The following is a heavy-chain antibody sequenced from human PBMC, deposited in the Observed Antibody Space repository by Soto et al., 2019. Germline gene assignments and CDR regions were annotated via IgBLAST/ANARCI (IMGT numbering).Heavy chain of an antibody. D-gene: IGHD2-15*01. Sequence: EVQLLESGGGLVESGGSLRLSCAASGFSLSNSAVSWVRQAPGKGLEWVSSLSVTGDSDFYSDSVKCRFIISRDISKSTMYLKMRSMRAEDTAVYYCAKNGCSYPACYPYYYYVDVWGKGTTVTVSS. CDR2: LSVTGDSD. CDR3: AKNGCSYPACYPYYYYVDV. J-gene: IGHJ6*03. CDR1: GFSLSNSA. V-gene: IGHV3-23*01.